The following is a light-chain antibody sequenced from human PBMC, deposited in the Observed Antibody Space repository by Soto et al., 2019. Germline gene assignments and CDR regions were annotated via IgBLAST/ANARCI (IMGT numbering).Light chain of an antibody. CDR1: SSDVGGYNY. CDR3: SSYTSSSSYV. Sequence: QSALTQPASVSGSPGQSITISCTGTSSDVGGYNYVSWYQQHPGKAPKLMIYDVSNRPSGVSNRFSGSKSGNTASLTISGLQADDEDYYYCSSYTSSSSYVFGTGTKLTVL. CDR2: DVS. J-gene: IGLJ1*01. V-gene: IGLV2-14*01.